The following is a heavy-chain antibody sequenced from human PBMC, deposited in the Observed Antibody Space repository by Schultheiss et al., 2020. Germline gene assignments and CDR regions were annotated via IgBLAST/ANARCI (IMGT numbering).Heavy chain of an antibody. CDR3: ARGGSNCSSTSCYVR. CDR1: GFTFSSYS. CDR2: ISSSGSTI. J-gene: IGHJ4*02. V-gene: IGHV3-21*04. Sequence: GGSLRLSCAASGFTFSSYSMNWVRQAPGKGLEWVSSISSSGSTIYYADSVKGRFTISRDNAKNSLYLQMNSLRAEDTAVYYCARGGSNCSSTSCYVRWGQGTLVTVSS. D-gene: IGHD2-2*01.